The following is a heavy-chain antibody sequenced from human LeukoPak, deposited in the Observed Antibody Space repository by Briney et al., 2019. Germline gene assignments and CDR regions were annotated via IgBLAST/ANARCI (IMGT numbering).Heavy chain of an antibody. CDR1: GGSFRGYY. D-gene: IGHD2-15*01. J-gene: IGHJ4*02. V-gene: IGHV4-34*01. CDR2: INHSGST. CDR3: ARGGAYCSGGSCLTFDY. Sequence: SETLSLTCADYGGSFRGYYWSWIRQPPGKGLEWIGEINHSGSTNYNPSLKSRVTISVDTSKNQFSLKLSSVTAADTAVYYCARGGAYCSGGSCLTFDYWGQGTLVTVSS.